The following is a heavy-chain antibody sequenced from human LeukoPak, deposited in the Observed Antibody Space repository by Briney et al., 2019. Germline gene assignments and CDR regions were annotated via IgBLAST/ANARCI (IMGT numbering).Heavy chain of an antibody. D-gene: IGHD2-2*01. CDR1: GYTFTTYG. J-gene: IGHJ4*02. V-gene: IGHV1-18*04. CDR2: ISAYNGNT. CDR3: ARGAVVVPAATPFDY. Sequence: GASVKVSSKASGYTFTTYGISWVRQAPGQGGEWMGWISAYNGNTNYAQKLQGRVTMTTDTSTSTAYMELRSLRSDDTAVYYCARGAVVVPAATPFDYWGQGTLVTVSS.